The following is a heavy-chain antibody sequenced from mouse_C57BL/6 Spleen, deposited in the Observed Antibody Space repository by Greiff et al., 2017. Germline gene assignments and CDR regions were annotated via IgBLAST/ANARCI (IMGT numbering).Heavy chain of an antibody. Sequence: VKLMESGPGLVAPSQSLSITCTVSGFSLTSYAISWVRQPPGKGMEWLGVIGTGGGTNYNSALQSRLSISKDNSKRQVFLKMNSLQTDDTARYYCARNLVWYFDVWGTGTTVTVSS. CDR2: IGTGGGT. D-gene: IGHD1-1*02. CDR3: ARNLVWYFDV. CDR1: GFSLTSYA. V-gene: IGHV2-9-1*01. J-gene: IGHJ1*03.